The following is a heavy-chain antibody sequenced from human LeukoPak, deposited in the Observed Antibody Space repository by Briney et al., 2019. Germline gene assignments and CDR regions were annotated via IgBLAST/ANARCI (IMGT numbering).Heavy chain of an antibody. CDR2: IYHSGST. CDR1: GGSISSSNW. Sequence: PSETLSLTCAVSGGSISSSNWWSWVRQPPGKGLEWIGEIYHSGSTNYNPSLKSRVTISVDKSKNQFSLKLSSVTAADTAVYYCVRGGSSSWPYYYYYMDVWGKGTTVTVSS. CDR3: VRGGSSSWPYYYYYMDV. D-gene: IGHD6-13*01. J-gene: IGHJ6*03. V-gene: IGHV4-4*02.